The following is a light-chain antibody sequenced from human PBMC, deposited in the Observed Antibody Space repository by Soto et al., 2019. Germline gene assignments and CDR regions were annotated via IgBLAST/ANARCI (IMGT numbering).Light chain of an antibody. Sequence: QSVLTQPASVSGCPGQSITISCTGTSSDVGGYNYVSWYQQHPVKAPKLMIYDVTNRPSGVSDRFSGSKSGNTASLTISGLQAEDEADYYCSSYTSSSTPYVFGTGTKLTVL. V-gene: IGLV2-14*01. J-gene: IGLJ1*01. CDR3: SSYTSSSTPYV. CDR2: DVT. CDR1: SSDVGGYNY.